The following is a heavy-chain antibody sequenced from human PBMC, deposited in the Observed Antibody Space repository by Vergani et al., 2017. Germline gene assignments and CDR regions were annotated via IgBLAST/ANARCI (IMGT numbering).Heavy chain of an antibody. V-gene: IGHV1-2*02. CDR1: GYTFTGYY. J-gene: IGHJ6*02. D-gene: IGHD2-15*01. Sequence: QVQLVQSGAEVKKPGASVKVSCKASGYTFTGYYMHWVRQAPGQGLEWMGWINPNSGGTNYAQKFQGRVTMTRDTSISTAYMELSRLRSDDTAVYYCARDGRGVSGVVAATLYYGMDVWGQGTTVTVSS. CDR2: INPNSGGT. CDR3: ARDGRGVSGVVAATLYYGMDV.